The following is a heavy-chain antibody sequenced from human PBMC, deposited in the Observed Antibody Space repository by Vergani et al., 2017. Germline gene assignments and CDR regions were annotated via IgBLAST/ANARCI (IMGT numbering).Heavy chain of an antibody. D-gene: IGHD2-15*01. CDR3: ARGSCLGGSCYKPRFDY. Sequence: QVQLQESGPGLVKPSQTLSLPFTVPGVPINSHNYYWSWIRQPAGKGLEWIGRIHTSGSTNYHPSLKSRVTMSEDTSKNEFSLNLTSVTAADTAVYFCARGSCLGGSCYKPRFDYWGQGILVTVSS. CDR2: IHTSGST. J-gene: IGHJ4*02. V-gene: IGHV4-61*02. CDR1: GVPINSHNYY.